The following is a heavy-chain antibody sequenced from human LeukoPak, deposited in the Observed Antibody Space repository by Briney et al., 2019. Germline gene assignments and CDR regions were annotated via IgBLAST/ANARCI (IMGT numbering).Heavy chain of an antibody. D-gene: IGHD3-10*01. V-gene: IGHV1-46*01. CDR2: INPSGGST. J-gene: IGHJ4*02. Sequence: ASVKVSCKASGYTFTSYYMHWVRQPPGQGLEWMGIINPSGGSTSYAQKFQGRVTMTRDTATSTVYMELSSLRSEDTAVYYCARGYYGSGSYYKTSLGYWGQGTLVTVSS. CDR1: GYTFTSYY. CDR3: ARGYYGSGSYYKTSLGY.